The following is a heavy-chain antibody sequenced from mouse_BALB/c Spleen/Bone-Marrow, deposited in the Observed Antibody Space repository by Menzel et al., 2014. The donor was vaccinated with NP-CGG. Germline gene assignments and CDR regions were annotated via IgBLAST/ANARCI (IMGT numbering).Heavy chain of an antibody. V-gene: IGHV2-6*02. Sequence: VKLMESGPGLVAPSQRLSIPCTVSGFSLTSYGVHWVRRPPGKGLEWLVVIWSDGSTTYNSALKSRLSISKDNSKSQVFLKMNSLQTDDTAMYYCARNYGNYVGAMDYWGQGTSVTVSS. D-gene: IGHD2-1*01. CDR1: GFSLTSYG. J-gene: IGHJ4*01. CDR2: IWSDGST. CDR3: ARNYGNYVGAMDY.